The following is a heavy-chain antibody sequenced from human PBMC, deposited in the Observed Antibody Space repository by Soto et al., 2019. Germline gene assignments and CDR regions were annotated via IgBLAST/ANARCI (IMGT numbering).Heavy chain of an antibody. J-gene: IGHJ4*02. Sequence: GASVKVSCKASGYNFINYGITWGRQAPGQGLEWMGWISVHNGNTNYAQKLQGRVTMTTDTSTSTAYMELRGLRSDDTAVYYCVRDLDGSGSYYTDYWGPGTLVTVSS. CDR2: ISVHNGNT. V-gene: IGHV1-18*01. D-gene: IGHD3-10*01. CDR3: VRDLDGSGSYYTDY. CDR1: GYNFINYG.